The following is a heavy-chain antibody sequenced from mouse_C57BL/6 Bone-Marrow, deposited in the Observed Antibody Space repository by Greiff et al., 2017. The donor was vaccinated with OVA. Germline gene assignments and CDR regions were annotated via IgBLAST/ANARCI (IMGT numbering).Heavy chain of an antibody. CDR3: ARHEDGYYASYFDY. CDR2: IYPGDGDT. J-gene: IGHJ2*01. D-gene: IGHD2-3*01. V-gene: IGHV1-82*01. Sequence: VHLVESGPELVKPGASVKISCKASGYAFSSSWMNWVKQRPGKGLEWIGRIYPGDGDTNYNGKFKGKATLTADKSSSTAYMQLSSLTCEDSAVYFCARHEDGYYASYFDYWGQGTTLTVSS. CDR1: GYAFSSSW.